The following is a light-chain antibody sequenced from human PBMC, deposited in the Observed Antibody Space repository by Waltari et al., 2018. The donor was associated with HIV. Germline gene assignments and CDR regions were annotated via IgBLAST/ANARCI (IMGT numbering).Light chain of an antibody. Sequence: QSALTQPASVSGSPGQSITISCTGTRSDVGRYNLVSWYQQHPGKAPKLMIYEVSKRPSGVSNRFSGSKSGNTASLTISGLQAEDEADYYCCSYAGSREVVFGGGTKLTVL. CDR1: RSDVGRYNL. J-gene: IGLJ2*01. CDR3: CSYAGSREVV. CDR2: EVS. V-gene: IGLV2-23*02.